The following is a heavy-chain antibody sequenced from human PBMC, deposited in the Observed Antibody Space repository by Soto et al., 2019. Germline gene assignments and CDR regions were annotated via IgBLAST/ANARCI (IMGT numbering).Heavy chain of an antibody. Sequence: GGSLRLSCAASGFTFSSYAMHWVRQAPGKGLEYVSAISSNGGSTYYANSVKGRFTISRDNSKNTLYLQMGSLRAEDMAVYYCARGSDTIFGVVTEFDYWGQGTLVTVSS. CDR2: ISSNGGST. V-gene: IGHV3-64*01. D-gene: IGHD3-3*01. CDR3: ARGSDTIFGVVTEFDY. CDR1: GFTFSSYA. J-gene: IGHJ4*02.